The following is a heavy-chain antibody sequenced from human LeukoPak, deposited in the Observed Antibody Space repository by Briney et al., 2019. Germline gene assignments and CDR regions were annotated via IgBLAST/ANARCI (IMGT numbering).Heavy chain of an antibody. CDR1: GFTFSNHG. D-gene: IGHD3-10*01. V-gene: IGHV3-30*18. J-gene: IGHJ4*02. CDR3: AKDGAVRGVMPYYFDY. CDR2: ISYDGSNK. Sequence: PGRSLRLSCAASGFTFSNHGMHWVRQAPGKGLEWVAVISYDGSNKYYTDSVKGRFTISRDNSKNTLYLQMNSLRAEDTAVYYGAKDGAVRGVMPYYFDYWGQGTLVTVSS.